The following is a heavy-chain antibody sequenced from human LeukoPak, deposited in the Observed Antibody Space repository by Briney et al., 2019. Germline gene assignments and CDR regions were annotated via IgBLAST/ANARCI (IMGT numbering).Heavy chain of an antibody. CDR1: GFTFSSFG. V-gene: IGHV3-48*01. CDR2: ISSSSSTI. D-gene: IGHD2-15*01. CDR3: AKANVKYCSGGSCFDAFDI. J-gene: IGHJ3*02. Sequence: GGSLRLSCAASGFTFSSFGMNWVRQAPGKGLEWVSYISSSSSTIYYADSVKGRFTISRDNAKNSLYLQMNSLRAEDTAVYYCAKANVKYCSGGSCFDAFDIWGQGTMVTVSS.